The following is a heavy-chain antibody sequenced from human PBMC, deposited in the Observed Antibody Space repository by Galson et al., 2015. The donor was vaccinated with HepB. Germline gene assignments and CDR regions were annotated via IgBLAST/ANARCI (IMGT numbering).Heavy chain of an antibody. V-gene: IGHV6-1*01. CDR3: AYGVDV. Sequence: CAISGDSVSSNSAVWNWIRQSPSRGLEWLGRTYYRSKWYKDYALFVKSRITINADTSRNQISLQLNSMTPGDTAVYYCAYGVDVWGQGTTVTVSS. CDR2: TYYRSKWYK. CDR1: GDSVSSNSAV. J-gene: IGHJ6*02.